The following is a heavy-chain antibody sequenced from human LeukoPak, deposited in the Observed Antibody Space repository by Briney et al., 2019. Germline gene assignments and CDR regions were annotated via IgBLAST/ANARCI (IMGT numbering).Heavy chain of an antibody. J-gene: IGHJ4*03. CDR3: ARDGDPYSSSCYFDC. CDR2: IYYSGST. V-gene: IGHV4-59*12. Sequence: SETLSLTCTVSGGSISSYYWSWIRQPPGKGLEWIGYIYYSGSTNYNPSLKSRVTISVDTSKNQFSLKLSSVTAADTAVYYCARDGDPYSSSCYFDCWGQGPWSPSPQ. CDR1: GGSISSYY. D-gene: IGHD6-6*01.